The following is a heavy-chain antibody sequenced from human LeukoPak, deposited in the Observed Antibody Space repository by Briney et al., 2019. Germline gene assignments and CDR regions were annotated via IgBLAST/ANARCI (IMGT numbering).Heavy chain of an antibody. CDR1: GGTFSSYA. CDR2: IIPIFGTA. V-gene: IGHV1-69*13. D-gene: IGHD3-9*01. CDR3: ARTNARYFDWPNFDY. Sequence: VASVKVSCKASGGTFSSYAISWVRQAPGQGLEWMGGIIPIFGTANYAQKFQGRVTITADESTSTAYMELSSLRSEDTAVYYCARTNARYFDWPNFDYWGQGTLVTVSS. J-gene: IGHJ4*02.